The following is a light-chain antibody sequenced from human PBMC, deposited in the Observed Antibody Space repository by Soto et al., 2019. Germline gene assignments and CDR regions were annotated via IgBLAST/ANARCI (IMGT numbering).Light chain of an antibody. CDR3: QQYGSSPPWT. CDR1: QSVTKY. V-gene: IGKV3-20*01. Sequence: TQSPATLSLSPGERATLSCRASQSVTKYLAWYQQKPGQPPRLLIYDASIRATGIPDRFSGSGSGTDFTLTISRLEPEDFAVYYCQQYGSSPPWTFGQGTTGDIK. J-gene: IGKJ1*01. CDR2: DAS.